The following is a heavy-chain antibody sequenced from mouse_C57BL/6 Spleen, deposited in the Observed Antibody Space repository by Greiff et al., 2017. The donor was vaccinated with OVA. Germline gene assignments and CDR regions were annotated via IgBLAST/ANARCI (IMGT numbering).Heavy chain of an antibody. CDR1: FFPFLLSA. J-gene: IGHJ2*01. Sequence: EVMLVESGGDLVKPGGSLNLSFASSFFPFLLSALSCVRHPPATLLYWVATISSGGSYTYYPDSVKGRFTISRDNAKNTLYLQMSSLKSEDTAMYYCARLSLSPGNFDYWGQGTTLTVSS. CDR2: ISSGGSYT. CDR3: ARLSLSPGNFDY. D-gene: IGHD1-3*01. V-gene: IGHV5-6*01.